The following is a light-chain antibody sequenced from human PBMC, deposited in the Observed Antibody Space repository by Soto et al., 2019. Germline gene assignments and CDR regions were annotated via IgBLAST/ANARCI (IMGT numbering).Light chain of an antibody. Sequence: DIQMTQSPTSLSASVGDRVTISCRASQRIGTYLAWYQQKPGKTPRLLISGASNVQSGVPPRFSGSGSATDFILTISSLRLEDIATYYCQQSYSSPPTFGGGTKVDIK. CDR3: QQSYSSPPT. CDR1: QRIGTY. J-gene: IGKJ4*01. V-gene: IGKV1-39*01. CDR2: GAS.